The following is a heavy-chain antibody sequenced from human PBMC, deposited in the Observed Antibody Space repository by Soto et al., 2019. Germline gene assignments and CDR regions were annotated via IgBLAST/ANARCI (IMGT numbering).Heavy chain of an antibody. D-gene: IGHD4-17*01. CDR2: ISSSSSTI. J-gene: IGHJ4*02. V-gene: IGHV3-48*01. Sequence: EVQLVESGGGLVQPGGSLRLSCAASGFTFSSYSMNWVRQAPGKGLEWVSYISSSSSTIYYADSVKGRFTLSRDKAKNSLYLQQNSLRAEDTASYYCARAGTVLAYGGQGPLVTVSS. CDR1: GFTFSSYS. CDR3: ARAGTVLAY.